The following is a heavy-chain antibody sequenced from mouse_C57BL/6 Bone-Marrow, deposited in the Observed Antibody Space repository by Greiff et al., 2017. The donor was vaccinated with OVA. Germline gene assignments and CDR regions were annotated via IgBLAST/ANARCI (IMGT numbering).Heavy chain of an antibody. CDR1: GYTFTSYW. D-gene: IGHD2-1*01. CDR3: AALYIYYAMDY. CDR2: IYPGSGST. Sequence: QVQLKQSGAELVKPGASVKMSCKASGYTFTSYWITWVKQRPGQGLEWIGDIYPGSGSTNYNEKFKSKATLTVDTSSSTAYMQLSSLTSEDSAVYYCAALYIYYAMDYWGQGTSVTVSS. J-gene: IGHJ4*01. V-gene: IGHV1-55*01.